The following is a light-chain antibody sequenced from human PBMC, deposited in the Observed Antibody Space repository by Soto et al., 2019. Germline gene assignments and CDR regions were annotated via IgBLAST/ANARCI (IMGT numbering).Light chain of an antibody. J-gene: IGKJ2*01. CDR2: GAS. CDR1: QNIGNS. CDR3: KYLGA. V-gene: IGKV3-15*01. Sequence: EMDMTQSPATLSVSPGEGATLSCRAAQNIGNSLGWYQQRPGQAPRLLIYGASNRATDIPARFSGSGSGTEFTLIISRLQPEDSATYYCKYLGAFGQGTKLEIK.